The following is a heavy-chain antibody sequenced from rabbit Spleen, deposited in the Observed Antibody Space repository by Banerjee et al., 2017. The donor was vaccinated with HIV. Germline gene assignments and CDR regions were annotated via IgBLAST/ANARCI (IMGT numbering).Heavy chain of an antibody. CDR2: IDPVFGIT. V-gene: IGHV1S7*01. J-gene: IGHJ3*01. Sequence: HLKESGGGLVQPGGSLKLSCTASGFTLSSYYMNWVRQAPGKGLEWIGYIDPVFGITYYANWVNGRFSISRENAQNTVFLQMTSLTAADTATYFCARDGAGGSYFALWGQGTPRHRL. CDR3: ARDGAGGSYFAL. D-gene: IGHD8-1*01. CDR1: GFTLSSYY.